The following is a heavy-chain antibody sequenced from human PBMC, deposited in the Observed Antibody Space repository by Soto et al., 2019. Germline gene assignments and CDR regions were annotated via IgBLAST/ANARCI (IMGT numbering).Heavy chain of an antibody. D-gene: IGHD2-2*01. Sequence: QVQLVQSGAEVKKPGSSVKVSCKASGGTFSRYSITWVRQAPGHGLEWIGRIIPIFGIASYAKKFQGRVTITADESTSTAYMELSSLRSDDTAVYYCAREDRDRETGLVPAAIDGMDVWGQGTTVTVSS. CDR2: IIPIFGIA. CDR1: GGTFSRYS. V-gene: IGHV1-69*08. J-gene: IGHJ6*02. CDR3: AREDRDRETGLVPAAIDGMDV.